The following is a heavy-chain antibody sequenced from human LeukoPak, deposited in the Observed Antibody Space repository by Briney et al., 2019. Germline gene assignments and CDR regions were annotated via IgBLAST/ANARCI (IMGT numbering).Heavy chain of an antibody. CDR1: GYTFTSYD. Sequence: ASVKVSCKASGYTFTSYDINWVRQATGRGLEWMGWMNPNSGNTGYAQKFQGRVTMTRNTSISTAYMELSSLRSEDTAVYYCATSTIFGVSAFDYWGQGTLVTVSS. V-gene: IGHV1-8*01. CDR2: MNPNSGNT. J-gene: IGHJ4*02. CDR3: ATSTIFGVSAFDY. D-gene: IGHD3-3*01.